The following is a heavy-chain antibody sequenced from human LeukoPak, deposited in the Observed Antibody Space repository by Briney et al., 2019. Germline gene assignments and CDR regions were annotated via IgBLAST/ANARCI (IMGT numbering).Heavy chain of an antibody. J-gene: IGHJ4*02. D-gene: IGHD3-3*01. V-gene: IGHV4-59*01. CDR1: DGSISSYY. CDR3: AREFSWSGFFEY. Sequence: PSETLSLTCTVSDGSISSYYWSWIRQPPGKGLEWIGHIYDSGSTNYNPSLKSRVTISVDTSKNQFSLKMSSVTAADTAVYYCAREFSWSGFFEYWGQGTLVTVPS. CDR2: IYDSGST.